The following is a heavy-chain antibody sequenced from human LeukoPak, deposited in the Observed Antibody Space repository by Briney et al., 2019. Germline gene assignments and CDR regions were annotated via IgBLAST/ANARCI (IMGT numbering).Heavy chain of an antibody. Sequence: GGSLRLSCAASGFTFDDYGMSWVRQAPGKGLEWVFGINWNGGITGYADSVKGRFTISRDNAKNSLYLQMNSLRAEDTAVYYCARDAPSAVAGYDAFDIWGQGTMVTVSS. V-gene: IGHV3-20*04. J-gene: IGHJ3*02. D-gene: IGHD6-19*01. CDR2: INWNGGIT. CDR1: GFTFDDYG. CDR3: ARDAPSAVAGYDAFDI.